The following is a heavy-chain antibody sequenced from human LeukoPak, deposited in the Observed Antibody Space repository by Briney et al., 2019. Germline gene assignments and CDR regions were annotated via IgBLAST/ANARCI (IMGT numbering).Heavy chain of an antibody. CDR2: MNPNSGNT. CDR1: GYTFTSYD. D-gene: IGHD3-10*01. V-gene: IGHV1-8*01. J-gene: IGHJ5*01. Sequence: ASVTVSCKASGYTFTSYDINWVRQATRQGLEWMGWMNPNSGNTGSEQKFQGRVTMTRNTSISTAYMELSSLTSEDTAIYYCARGGSGSSWYDSWGQGTLVTVSS. CDR3: ARGGSGSSWYDS.